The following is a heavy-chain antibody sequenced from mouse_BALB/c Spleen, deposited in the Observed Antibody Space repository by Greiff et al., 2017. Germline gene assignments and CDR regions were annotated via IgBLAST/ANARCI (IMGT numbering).Heavy chain of an antibody. CDR1: GFAFSSYD. CDR2: ISSGGGST. CDR3: ARHGERYDSWFAY. Sequence: EVQLVESGGGLVKPGGSLKLSCAASGFAFSSYDMSWVRQTPEKRLEWVAYISSGGGSTYYPDTVTGRFTISRDNAKNTLYLQMSSLKSEDTAMYYCARHGERYDSWFAYWGQGTLVTVSA. J-gene: IGHJ3*01. D-gene: IGHD2-14*01. V-gene: IGHV5-12-1*01.